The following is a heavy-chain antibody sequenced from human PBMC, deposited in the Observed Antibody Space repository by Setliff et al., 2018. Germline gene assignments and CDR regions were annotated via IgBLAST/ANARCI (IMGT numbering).Heavy chain of an antibody. V-gene: IGHV1-24*01. CDR1: GYTLTELS. D-gene: IGHD6-19*01. J-gene: IGHJ3*02. Sequence: EASVKVSCKVSGYTLTELSMHWVRQAPGKGLEWMGGFDLEDGETIYAQKFQGRVTMTEDTSTDTAYMELSSLRSEDTAVYYCVTDQKWLVLSSGHDAFDIWGRGTMVTVAS. CDR2: FDLEDGET. CDR3: VTDQKWLVLSSGHDAFDI.